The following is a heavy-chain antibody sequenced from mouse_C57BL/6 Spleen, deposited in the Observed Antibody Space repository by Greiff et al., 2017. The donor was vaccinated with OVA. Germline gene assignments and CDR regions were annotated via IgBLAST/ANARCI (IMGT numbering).Heavy chain of an antibody. CDR2: IYPGSGST. CDR3: ARSHYGSSYAY. CDR1: GYTFTSYW. Sequence: VQLQQPGAELVKPGASVKMSCKASGYTFTSYWITWVKQRPGQGLEWIGDIYPGSGSTNYNEKFKSKATLTVDTSSSTAYMQLSSLTSEDAAVYYCARSHYGSSYAYWGQGTTLTVSS. J-gene: IGHJ2*01. V-gene: IGHV1-55*01. D-gene: IGHD1-1*01.